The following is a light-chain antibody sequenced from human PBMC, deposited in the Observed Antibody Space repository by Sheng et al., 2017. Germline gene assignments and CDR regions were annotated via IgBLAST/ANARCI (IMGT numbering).Light chain of an antibody. J-gene: IGLJ3*02. CDR3: CSYAGSYSLV. Sequence: QSALTQPRSVSDSPGQSVTISCTGTSSDVGGYSLVSWYQQHPGKAPKVMIYDVSKRPSGVPDRFSGSKSGNVASLTISGLQTDDEADYYCCSYAGSYSLVFGGGTQLTVL. CDR1: SSDVGGYSL. CDR2: DVS. V-gene: IGLV2-11*01.